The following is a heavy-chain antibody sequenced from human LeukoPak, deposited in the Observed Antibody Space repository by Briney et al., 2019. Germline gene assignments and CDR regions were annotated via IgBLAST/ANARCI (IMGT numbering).Heavy chain of an antibody. V-gene: IGHV1-69*02. CDR1: GGTFSSYT. CDR3: ARAAKYDYVWGSYRSNDAFDI. CDR2: IIPILGIA. J-gene: IGHJ3*02. Sequence: ASVKVSCKASGGTFSSYTISWVRQAPGQGLGWMGRIIPILGIANYAQKFQGRVTITADKSTSTAYMELSSLRSEDTAVYYCARAAKYDYVWGSYRSNDAFDIWGQGTMVTVSS. D-gene: IGHD3-16*02.